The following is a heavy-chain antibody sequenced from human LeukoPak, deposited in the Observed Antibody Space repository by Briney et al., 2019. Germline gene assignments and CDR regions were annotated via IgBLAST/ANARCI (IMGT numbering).Heavy chain of an antibody. J-gene: IGHJ5*02. V-gene: IGHV4-39*01. Sequence: PSETLSLTCTVSGGTISSSSYYWGWIRQPPGKGLEWIGSIYYSGTTYYNPSLKSRVTISVDTSKNQFSLKLRSVTAADTAVYYSARHPDGYSSSWYSSPWGQGTLVTVSS. CDR3: ARHPDGYSSSWYSSP. CDR1: GGTISSSSYY. CDR2: IYYSGTT. D-gene: IGHD6-13*01.